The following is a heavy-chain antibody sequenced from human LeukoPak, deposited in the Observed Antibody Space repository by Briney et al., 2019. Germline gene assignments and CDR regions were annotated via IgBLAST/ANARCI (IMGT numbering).Heavy chain of an antibody. CDR3: ARDQFSTVMGNWFDP. Sequence: SETLSLTCTVSGASINIHYWSWLRQPAGEGLEWIGRIYFSGITNYNPSLKSRVTMSVDTSENQFSLKLSSVTAADTAVYYCARDQFSTVMGNWFDPWGQGTLVTVSS. V-gene: IGHV4-4*07. CDR2: IYFSGIT. D-gene: IGHD4-11*01. CDR1: GASINIHY. J-gene: IGHJ5*02.